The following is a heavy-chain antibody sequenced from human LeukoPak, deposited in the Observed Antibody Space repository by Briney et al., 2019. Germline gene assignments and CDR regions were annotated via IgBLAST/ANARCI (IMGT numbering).Heavy chain of an antibody. CDR3: ARGIVGATDFFDY. J-gene: IGHJ4*02. CDR2: IYSGGNT. V-gene: IGHV3-53*01. D-gene: IGHD1-26*01. CDR1: GFTASNNY. Sequence: GGSLRLSGAVSGFTASNNYMSWVHQAPGKGLECVSIIYSGGNTYYAASMRGRFTISRDISKDTLYLQMNSLRVDAASDYNCARGIVGATDFFDYWGQGTLVTVSS.